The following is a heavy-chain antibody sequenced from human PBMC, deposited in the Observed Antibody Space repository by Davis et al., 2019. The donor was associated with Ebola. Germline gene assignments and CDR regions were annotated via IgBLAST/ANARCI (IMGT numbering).Heavy chain of an antibody. CDR2: LDPSDSYT. Sequence: GESLKISCKGSGYSFTSYWISWVRQMPGKGLEWLGRLDPSDSYTNYSPSFQGHVTSSADKSISTAYLQWSSLKASDTAMYFCARQAWSAAAPSYYGMDVWGQGTTVTVSS. J-gene: IGHJ6*02. V-gene: IGHV5-10-1*01. CDR3: ARQAWSAAAPSYYGMDV. CDR1: GYSFTSYW. D-gene: IGHD6-13*01.